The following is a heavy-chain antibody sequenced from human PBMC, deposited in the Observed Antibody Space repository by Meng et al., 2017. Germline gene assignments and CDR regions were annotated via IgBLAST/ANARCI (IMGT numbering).Heavy chain of an antibody. J-gene: IGHJ4*02. CDR2: LIPIFGTA. V-gene: IGHV1-69*01. D-gene: IGHD5-12*01. CDR1: GWNCSSYS. CDR3: ASFGGYDFSGLLGVGFDY. Sequence: HRVAVGCEVESPWLSEKLSYTSSGWNCSSYSISGVQQAPGQGLEGIGGLIPIFGTANYAQKFQGRVTITADESTSTAYMELSSLRSEDTAVYYCASFGGYDFSGLLGVGFDYWGQGTLVTVSS.